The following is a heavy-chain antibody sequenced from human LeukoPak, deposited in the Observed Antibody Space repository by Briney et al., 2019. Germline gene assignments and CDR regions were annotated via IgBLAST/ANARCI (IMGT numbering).Heavy chain of an antibody. V-gene: IGHV3-23*01. Sequence: PGGTLRLSCAASGFTFSSFGMTWVRQAPGKGLEWVSAISDNGGSIFYADSVKGRFTISRDNSKNSLYLQMNSLRAEDTAVYYCAKDRIIIAVAGPIDYWGQGTLVTVSS. CDR1: GFTFSSFG. CDR3: AKDRIIIAVAGPIDY. J-gene: IGHJ4*02. D-gene: IGHD6-19*01. CDR2: ISDNGGSI.